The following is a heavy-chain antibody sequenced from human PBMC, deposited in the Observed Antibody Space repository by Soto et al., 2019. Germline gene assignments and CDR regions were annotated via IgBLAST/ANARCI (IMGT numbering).Heavy chain of an antibody. V-gene: IGHV1-3*01. CDR3: ARSSTAAAGIYDY. CDR1: GYTFTSYA. Sequence: QVQLVQSGAEVQKPGASVKVSCKASGYTFTSYAMHWVRQAPGQRLEWMGWINAGNGNTKYSQKFQGRVTITRDTSASTAYMELSSLRSEDTAVYYCARSSTAAAGIYDYWGQGTLVTVSS. D-gene: IGHD6-13*01. CDR2: INAGNGNT. J-gene: IGHJ4*02.